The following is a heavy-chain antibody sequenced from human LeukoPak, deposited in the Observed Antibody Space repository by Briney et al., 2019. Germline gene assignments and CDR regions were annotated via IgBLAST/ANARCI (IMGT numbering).Heavy chain of an antibody. Sequence: PGGSLRLSCAASGFTFRSYGMHWVRQAPGKGLEWVAVISYDGSNKYYADSVKGRFTISRDNSKSTLYLQMSSLRAEDTAVYYCAKSGAYGSGRNYYYYGMDVWGQGTTVTVSS. V-gene: IGHV3-30*18. CDR3: AKSGAYGSGRNYYYYGMDV. CDR1: GFTFRSYG. J-gene: IGHJ6*02. D-gene: IGHD3-10*01. CDR2: ISYDGSNK.